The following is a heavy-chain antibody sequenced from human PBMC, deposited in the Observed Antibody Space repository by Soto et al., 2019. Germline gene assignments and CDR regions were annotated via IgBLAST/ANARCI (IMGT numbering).Heavy chain of an antibody. Sequence: EVQLVESGGGLVQPGGSLRLSCAASGFTFSTYWMSWVRQAPGKGLEWVAIIKQDGSEEYYVDSVKGRFTISRDNAKNSLFLQMNSLRAEDTAIYYCARDRPSYYYYGMDVWVQGTTVTVSS. CDR2: IKQDGSEE. V-gene: IGHV3-7*01. J-gene: IGHJ6*02. CDR1: GFTFSTYW. CDR3: ARDRPSYYYYGMDV.